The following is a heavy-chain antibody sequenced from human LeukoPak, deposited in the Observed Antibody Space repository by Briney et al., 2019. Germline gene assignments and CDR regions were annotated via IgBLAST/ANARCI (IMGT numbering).Heavy chain of an antibody. V-gene: IGHV4-59*08. CDR3: VRQRGRRVWFDP. CDR2: IYYSGST. Sequence: SETLSLTCTVSTGAISGYYWSWIRQPPGKGLEGIGYIYYSGSTNYNPSLQSRVTISVDTSNNQFSLRPRSVTAADTAVYYCVRQRGRRVWFDPWGQGTLVTVSS. J-gene: IGHJ5*02. CDR1: TGAISGYY. D-gene: IGHD3-10*01.